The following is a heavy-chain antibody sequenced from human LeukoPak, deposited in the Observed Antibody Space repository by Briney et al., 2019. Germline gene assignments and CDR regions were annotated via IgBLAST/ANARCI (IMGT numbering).Heavy chain of an antibody. CDR1: GVSISSGGYY. CDR3: ARGHWFDP. J-gene: IGHJ5*02. V-gene: IGHV4-31*03. Sequence: SETLSLTCTVSGVSISSGGYYWSWIGQRPGKGLEWIGYIYYSGSTYYNPSLKSRVTVSVDTSKNQFSLKLSSVTAADTAVYYWARGHWFDPWGQGTLVTVSS. CDR2: IYYSGST.